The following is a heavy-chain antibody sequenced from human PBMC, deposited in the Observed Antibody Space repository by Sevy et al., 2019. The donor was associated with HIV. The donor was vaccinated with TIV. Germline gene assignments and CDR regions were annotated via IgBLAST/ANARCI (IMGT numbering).Heavy chain of an antibody. V-gene: IGHV4-39*01. Sequence: SETLSLTCSVTGGSIRRGDYFWGWIRQSPGKGLEWIGSITDSGSTYYNPSLKSRVTMSVDTSKNQFSLKLSSVTAADTAVHYCARLRGGYDNGWFYYYMDVWGKGTTVTVSS. D-gene: IGHD3-10*01. J-gene: IGHJ6*03. CDR2: ITDSGST. CDR1: GGSIRRGDYF. CDR3: ARLRGGYDNGWFYYYMDV.